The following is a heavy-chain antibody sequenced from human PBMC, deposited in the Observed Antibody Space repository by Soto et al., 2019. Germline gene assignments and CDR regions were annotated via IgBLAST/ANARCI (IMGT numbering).Heavy chain of an antibody. CDR3: AKDDRALTGYMDV. CDR1: GFTFSSYG. CDR2: ISYDGSNK. J-gene: IGHJ6*03. Sequence: GGSLRLSCAASGFTFSSYGMHWVRQAPGKGLEWVAVISYDGSNKYYADSVKGRFTISRDNSKNTLYLQMNSLRAEDTAVYYCAKDDRALTGYMDVWGKGTTVTVSS. D-gene: IGHD3-9*01. V-gene: IGHV3-30*18.